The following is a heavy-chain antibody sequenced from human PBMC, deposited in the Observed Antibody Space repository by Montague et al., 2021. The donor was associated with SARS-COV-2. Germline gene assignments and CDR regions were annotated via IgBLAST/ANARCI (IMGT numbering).Heavy chain of an antibody. Sequence: SETLSLTCSVSSGSIISSGYYWGWIRQPPGKELDWIGNIYYSGTTYYNPSLQSRGTISVDTSKNHLSLRLSSVTAADTAVYFCARGMIRGVTTPLDYWGQGSQVTVSS. V-gene: IGHV4-39*02. CDR3: ARGMIRGVTTPLDY. D-gene: IGHD3-10*01. J-gene: IGHJ4*02. CDR2: IYYSGTT. CDR1: SGSIISSGYY.